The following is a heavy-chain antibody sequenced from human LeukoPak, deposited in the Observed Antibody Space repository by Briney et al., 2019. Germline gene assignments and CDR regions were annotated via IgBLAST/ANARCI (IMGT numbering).Heavy chain of an antibody. CDR2: IYYSGST. V-gene: IGHV4-59*01. CDR3: ARGPNWFDP. J-gene: IGHJ5*02. Sequence: SETLSLTCTVSGGSISRYYWSWIRQPPGKGLEWIGYIYYSGSTNYNPSLKSRVTISVDTSKNQFSLKLSSVTAADTAVYYCARGPNWFDPWGQGTLVTVSS. CDR1: GGSISRYY.